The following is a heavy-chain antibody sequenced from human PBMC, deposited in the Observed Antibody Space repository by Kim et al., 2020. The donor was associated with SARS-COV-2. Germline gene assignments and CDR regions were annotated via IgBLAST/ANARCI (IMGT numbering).Heavy chain of an antibody. J-gene: IGHJ6*02. D-gene: IGHD2-8*01. CDR2: ITADPGST. CDR3: ATAVSQTYYYGMDV. Sequence: GGSLRLSCAASGFTFSNYAMNWVRQAPGKGLEWVSAITADPGSTYYVDSVKGRFTISRDNSKNTLSLQMSSLRAEDTAVHYCATAVSQTYYYGMDVWGQGTTVTVSS. V-gene: IGHV3-23*01. CDR1: GFTFSNYA.